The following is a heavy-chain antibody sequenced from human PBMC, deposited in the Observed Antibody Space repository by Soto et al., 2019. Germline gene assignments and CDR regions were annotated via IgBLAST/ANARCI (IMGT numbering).Heavy chain of an antibody. CDR2: IWYDGSNK. D-gene: IGHD2-2*01. V-gene: IGHV3-33*01. Sequence: GGSLRLSCAASGFTFSSYGMHWVRQAPGKGLEWVAVIWYDGSNKYYADSVKGRFTISRDNSKNTLYLQMNSLRAEDTAVYYCARDTGYCSSTSCRPYYYYYYGMDVWGKGTTVTVSS. J-gene: IGHJ6*04. CDR3: ARDTGYCSSTSCRPYYYYYYGMDV. CDR1: GFTFSSYG.